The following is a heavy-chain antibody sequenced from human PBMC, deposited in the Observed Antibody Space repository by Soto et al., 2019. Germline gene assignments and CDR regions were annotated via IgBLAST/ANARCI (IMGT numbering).Heavy chain of an antibody. CDR3: ARVRGYPSWVLVY. CDR2: IYHSGGT. Sequence: QVQLQESGPGLVKPSGTLSLTCAVSGGSISSSHWWSWVRQPPGKGLEWIGEIYHSGGTNYNSSLKSRVTISVDKSKNQFSLTLSSVTAADTAVFYCARVRGYPSWVLVYWGQGTLVTVSS. V-gene: IGHV4-4*02. D-gene: IGHD5-18*01. CDR1: GGSISSSHW. J-gene: IGHJ4*02.